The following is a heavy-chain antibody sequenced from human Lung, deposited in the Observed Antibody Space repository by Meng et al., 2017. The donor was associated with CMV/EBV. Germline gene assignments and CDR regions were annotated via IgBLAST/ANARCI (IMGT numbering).Heavy chain of an antibody. CDR1: GVTFNTAW. J-gene: IGHJ4*02. CDR3: TTEFTRGY. Sequence: LSCAASGVTFNTAWMNWVRQAPGKGLEWVGRIKSINDGGTSDYAAPVKGRFTISRDDSKNTLYLHMNSLKTEDTAVYYCTTEFTRGYWGQGTLVTVSS. V-gene: IGHV3-15*01. CDR2: IKSINDGGTS. D-gene: IGHD3-10*01.